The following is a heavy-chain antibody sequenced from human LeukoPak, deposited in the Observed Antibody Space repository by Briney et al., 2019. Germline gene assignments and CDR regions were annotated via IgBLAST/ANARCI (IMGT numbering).Heavy chain of an antibody. Sequence: SETLSLTCTVSRGSISSYYWTWIRQPPGKGLEWIGSIYYSGSTNYNPSLKSRVTISVDTSKNQFSLKLSSVTAADTAVYYCARRQWLVPGGFDPWGQGTLVTVSS. V-gene: IGHV4-59*08. CDR1: RGSISSYY. CDR2: IYYSGST. J-gene: IGHJ5*02. D-gene: IGHD6-19*01. CDR3: ARRQWLVPGGFDP.